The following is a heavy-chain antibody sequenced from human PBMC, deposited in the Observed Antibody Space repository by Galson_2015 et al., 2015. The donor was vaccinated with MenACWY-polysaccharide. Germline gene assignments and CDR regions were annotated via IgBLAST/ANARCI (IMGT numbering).Heavy chain of an antibody. V-gene: IGHV3-7*01. CDR1: GFTFSSYW. J-gene: IGHJ6*02. Sequence: SLRLSCVASGFTFSSYWMTWVRQAPGKGLEWVANIKKDGSEKYYVDSVKGRFTISRDNSKNSLYLQMHSLRAEDTAVYSCARGHYGMDVWGQGTTVTVSS. CDR3: ARGHYGMDV. CDR2: IKKDGSEK.